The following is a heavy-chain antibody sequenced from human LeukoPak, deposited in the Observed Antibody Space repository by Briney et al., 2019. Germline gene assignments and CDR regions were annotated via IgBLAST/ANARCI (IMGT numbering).Heavy chain of an antibody. CDR1: GGSISSYY. D-gene: IGHD3-3*01. CDR3: ASTPYYDFWSGNWFDP. CDR2: IYTGGST. J-gene: IGHJ5*02. Sequence: PSETLSLTCTVSGGSISSYYWSWIRQPAGKGLEWIGRIYTGGSTNYNPSLKSRVTMSVDTSKNQFSLKLSSVTAADTAVYYCASTPYYDFWSGNWFDPWGQGTLVTVSS. V-gene: IGHV4-4*07.